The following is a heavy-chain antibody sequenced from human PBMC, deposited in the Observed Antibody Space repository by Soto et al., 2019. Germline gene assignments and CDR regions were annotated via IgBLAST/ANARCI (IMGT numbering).Heavy chain of an antibody. CDR3: ARSQGGSSSLDIYYYYYYGMDV. J-gene: IGHJ6*02. CDR1: GGTFSSYA. Sequence: QVQLVQSGAEVKKPGSSVKVSCKAPGGTFSSYAISWVRQAPGQGLEWMGGVIPIFGTAKYAQKFQGRVTITADESTSKGYMELRSLRSEDTAVYYCARSQGGSSSLDIYYYYYYGMDVWGQGTTVTGSS. D-gene: IGHD2-15*01. V-gene: IGHV1-69*01. CDR2: VIPIFGTA.